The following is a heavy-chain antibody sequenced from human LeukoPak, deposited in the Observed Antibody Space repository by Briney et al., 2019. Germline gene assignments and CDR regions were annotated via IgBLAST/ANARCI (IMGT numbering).Heavy chain of an antibody. Sequence: PGGSLRLSCAASGFTFSNAWMSWVRQAPGKGLEWVGRIKSKTDGGTTDYAAPVKGRFTISRDDSKNTLYLQMNSLKTEDTAVYYCTTSPDVDTAMVTSGYFHYWGQGTLVTVSS. CDR1: GFTFSNAW. CDR2: IKSKTDGGTT. J-gene: IGHJ4*02. D-gene: IGHD5-18*01. CDR3: TTSPDVDTAMVTSGYFHY. V-gene: IGHV3-15*01.